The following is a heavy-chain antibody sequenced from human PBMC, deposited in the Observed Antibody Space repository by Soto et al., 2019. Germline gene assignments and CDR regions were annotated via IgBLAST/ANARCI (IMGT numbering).Heavy chain of an antibody. CDR1: GDSITDYY. J-gene: IGHJ4*02. V-gene: IGHV4-4*08. CDR2: IYTSMST. D-gene: IGHD3-22*01. Sequence: PSETLSLTCTVSGDSITDYYWTWIRQTPGKGLEWIGYIYTSMSTNYNPSLKSRVTISVDTSKNQFSLKLSSVTAADTAVYYCARGSGYRILWGQGTLVTVSS. CDR3: ARGSGYRIL.